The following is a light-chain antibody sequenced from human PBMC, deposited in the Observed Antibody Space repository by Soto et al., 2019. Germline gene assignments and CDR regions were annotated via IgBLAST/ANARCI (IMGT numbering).Light chain of an antibody. CDR1: QSVSNNY. CDR3: QQYLTSPPST. CDR2: GAS. V-gene: IGKV3-20*01. J-gene: IGKJ1*01. Sequence: EIVLTQSTGTLSLSPGEKATLSCRASQSVSNNYLAWYQQKPGQAPRLLIYGASSRATGIPDRFSGSGSGTDFTLTISILETEDFALYYWQQYLTSPPSTFSQGTKVDI.